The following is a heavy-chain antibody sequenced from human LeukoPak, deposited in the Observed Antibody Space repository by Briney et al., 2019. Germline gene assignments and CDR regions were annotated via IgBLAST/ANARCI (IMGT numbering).Heavy chain of an antibody. D-gene: IGHD5-12*01. V-gene: IGHV1-8*01. CDR2: MYPNSGNT. J-gene: IGHJ4*02. Sequence: GASVKVSCTASGYTFTSYDINWVRQATGQGLEWMGWMYPNSGNTGYAQKFQGRVTMTRNTSISTAYMELSSLRSEDTAVYYCARDGGYDTPFDYWGQGTLVTVSS. CDR1: GYTFTSYD. CDR3: ARDGGYDTPFDY.